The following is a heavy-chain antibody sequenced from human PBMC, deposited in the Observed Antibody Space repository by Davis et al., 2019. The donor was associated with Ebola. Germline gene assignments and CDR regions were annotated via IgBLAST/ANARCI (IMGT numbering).Heavy chain of an antibody. Sequence: GESLKISCAASGFTLSTYWMSWVRQAPGKGLEWVANIKHDGSEKYYVDSVKGRFTISRDNAKNTVSLQMNSLRAEDTAIYYCARDVAYSNYDWGQGTLVTVSS. J-gene: IGHJ4*02. D-gene: IGHD4-11*01. CDR2: IKHDGSEK. V-gene: IGHV3-7*01. CDR3: ARDVAYSNYD. CDR1: GFTLSTYW.